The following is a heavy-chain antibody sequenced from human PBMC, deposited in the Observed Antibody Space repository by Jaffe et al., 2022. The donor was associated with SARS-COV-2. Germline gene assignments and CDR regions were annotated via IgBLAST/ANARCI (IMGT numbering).Heavy chain of an antibody. CDR1: GFTFSSYW. V-gene: IGHV3-7*01. Sequence: EVQLVESGGGLVQPGGSLRLSCAASGFTFSSYWMSWVRQAPGKGLEWVANIKQDGSEKYYVDSVKGRFTISRDNAKNSLYLQMNSLRAEDTAVYYCARDVFYGSGSSYYYYGMDVWGQGTTVTVSS. J-gene: IGHJ6*02. D-gene: IGHD3-10*01. CDR3: ARDVFYGSGSSYYYYGMDV. CDR2: IKQDGSEK.